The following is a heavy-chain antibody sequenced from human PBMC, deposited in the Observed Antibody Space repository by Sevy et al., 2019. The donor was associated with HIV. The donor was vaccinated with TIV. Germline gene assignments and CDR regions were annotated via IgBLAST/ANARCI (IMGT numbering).Heavy chain of an antibody. Sequence: GGSLRLSCAASGFTFRSYGMHGVRQAPGKGLEWVAFISYDGGNQYYADSVKGRFTISRDNSKNTLYLQVNSLRPEDTAVHYCAKKREDSSTSQAFDIWGQGTMVTVSS. CDR1: GFTFRSYG. D-gene: IGHD2-2*01. CDR2: ISYDGGNQ. J-gene: IGHJ3*02. CDR3: AKKREDSSTSQAFDI. V-gene: IGHV3-30*18.